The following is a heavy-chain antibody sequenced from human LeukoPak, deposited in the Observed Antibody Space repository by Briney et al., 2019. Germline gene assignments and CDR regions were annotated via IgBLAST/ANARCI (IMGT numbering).Heavy chain of an antibody. V-gene: IGHV1-2*02. D-gene: IGHD6-19*01. CDR3: ARGIAVADRSYNWFDP. Sequence: ASVKVSCKASGYTFTCYYMHWVRQAPGQGLEWMEWINPNSGGTNYAQKFQGRVTMTRDTSISTAYMELSRLRSDDTAVYYCARGIAVADRSYNWFDPWGQGTLVTVSS. J-gene: IGHJ5*02. CDR1: GYTFTCYY. CDR2: INPNSGGT.